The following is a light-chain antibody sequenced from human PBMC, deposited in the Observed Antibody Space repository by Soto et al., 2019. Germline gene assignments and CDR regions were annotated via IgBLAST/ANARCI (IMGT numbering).Light chain of an antibody. J-gene: IGLJ1*01. Sequence: QSVLTQPPSVSGTPGQRVTISCSGSSSNVAINPVNWYQHLPGAAPRLLIYETDRRSSGVPDRFSASKSGTSASLAISGLTSEDEADYYCEAWDENLDGLYVFGTGTNVTVL. CDR3: EAWDENLDGLYV. V-gene: IGLV1-44*01. CDR2: ETD. CDR1: SSNVAINP.